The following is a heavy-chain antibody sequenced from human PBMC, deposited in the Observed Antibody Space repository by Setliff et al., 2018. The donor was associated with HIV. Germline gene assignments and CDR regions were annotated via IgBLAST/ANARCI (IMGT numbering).Heavy chain of an antibody. CDR3: ARCSGRFGAVTWFDP. CDR2: INHAGRT. D-gene: IGHD3-10*02. Sequence: SETLSLTCAVYGGSFSDDYWSWIRQPPGRGMEWIGEINHAGRTNYNPSLKSRVIMAVDASKSQISLNLTSVTAADTAEYYCARCSGRFGAVTWFDPWGHGMLVTVSS. CDR1: GGSFSDDY. V-gene: IGHV4-34*01. J-gene: IGHJ5*02.